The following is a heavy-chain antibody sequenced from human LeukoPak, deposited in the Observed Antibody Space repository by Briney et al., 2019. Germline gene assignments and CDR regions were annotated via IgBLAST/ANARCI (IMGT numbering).Heavy chain of an antibody. D-gene: IGHD6-19*01. CDR1: DDSVSSSRYY. J-gene: IGHJ5*01. V-gene: IGHV4-61*01. CDR2: IYHGSA. CDR3: AREGGRQWLVSGALDS. Sequence: PSETLSLTCTVSDDSVSSSRYYWTWIRQPPGKGLEWIGYIYHGSATYNPSLESRVTLSMDTSKNQYSPKMTSVTAADTAVYYCAREGGRQWLVSGALDSWDQGTLVTVSS.